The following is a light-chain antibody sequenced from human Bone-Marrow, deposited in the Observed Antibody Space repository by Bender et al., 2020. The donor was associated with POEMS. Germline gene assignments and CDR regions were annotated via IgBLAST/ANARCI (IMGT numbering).Light chain of an antibody. V-gene: IGLV1-44*01. CDR1: NSNIGTNA. CDR2: SDN. CDR3: AAWDAGLSGGV. Sequence: QSVLTQPPSASGTPGQRVTISCSGSNSNIGTNAVNWYQQFPGPAPKLLIYSDNRRPSGVPDGFYAIKSGTSAYLAISGLQSEDEADYYCAAWDAGLSGGVFGGGTKRPVL. J-gene: IGLJ3*02.